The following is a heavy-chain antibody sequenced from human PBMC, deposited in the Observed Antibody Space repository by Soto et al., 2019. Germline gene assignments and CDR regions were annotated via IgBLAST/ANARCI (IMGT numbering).Heavy chain of an antibody. CDR3: ARDHRYCSGGSYYVVDY. CDR2: ISANNGNT. J-gene: IGHJ4*02. CDR1: GYNFNSYG. D-gene: IGHD2-15*01. Sequence: QVQLVQSGAEVKKPGASVKVSCKASGYNFNSYGISWVRQAPGQGLEWMGWISANNGNTKYAQKVHGRVTMTTDTSTSIAYRELRSLRSDDTAVYYCARDHRYCSGGSYYVVDYWGQGTLVTVSS. V-gene: IGHV1-18*01.